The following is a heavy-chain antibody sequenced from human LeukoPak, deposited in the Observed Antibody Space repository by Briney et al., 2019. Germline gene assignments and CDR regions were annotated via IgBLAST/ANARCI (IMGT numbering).Heavy chain of an antibody. CDR3: ARGDYYDNSGSPDY. Sequence: SATLSLTCTVSGGSISTYYWSSIRQPAGKGLEWIGRIYTSGITNYNPSLKSRVTMSVDTSKSQFSLKLNSVTAADTAVYYCARGDYYDNSGSPDYWGQGTLVTVSS. CDR1: GGSISTYY. J-gene: IGHJ4*02. D-gene: IGHD3-22*01. V-gene: IGHV4-4*07. CDR2: IYTSGIT.